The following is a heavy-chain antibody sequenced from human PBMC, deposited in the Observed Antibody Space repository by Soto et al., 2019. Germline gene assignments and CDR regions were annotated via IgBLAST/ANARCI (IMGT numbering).Heavy chain of an antibody. D-gene: IGHD2-21*01. CDR2: ISTSGSPI. CDR3: ANLRRGVISLY. V-gene: IGHV3-48*01. CDR1: GFTFSDFA. Sequence: GGSLRLSCAASGFTFSDFAMNWVRQAPGKGLEWVAYISTSGSPISYADSVKGRFTISRDNGKNSLSLQMNSLRAEDTAVYYCANLRRGVISLYWGQGTLVTGSS. J-gene: IGHJ4*02.